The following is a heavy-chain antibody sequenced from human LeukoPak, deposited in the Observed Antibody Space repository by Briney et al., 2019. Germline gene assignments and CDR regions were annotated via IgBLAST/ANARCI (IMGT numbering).Heavy chain of an antibody. V-gene: IGHV3-30-3*02. J-gene: IGHJ4*02. Sequence: PGGSLRLSCAASGFTFSSYAMHWVRQAPGKGLEWVAVISYDGSNKYYADSVKGRFTISRDNSKNTLYLQMNSLRAEDTAVYYCAKQREDTTYYFDYWGQGTLVTVSS. CDR2: ISYDGSNK. CDR3: AKQREDTTYYFDY. D-gene: IGHD4-17*01. CDR1: GFTFSSYA.